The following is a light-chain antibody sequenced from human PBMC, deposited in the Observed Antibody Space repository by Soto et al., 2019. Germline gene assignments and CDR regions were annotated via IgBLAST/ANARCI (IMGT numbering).Light chain of an antibody. CDR2: GAS. Sequence: EIVLTQSPGTLSLSPGESTTLSCRASQSVGRNFLAWYQQKPGRAPRLLIHGASYRATGVPDRFSGSGSETDFILTISRLEPEDFAVYYCHQYAASPLTFGGGTKVEIK. J-gene: IGKJ4*01. V-gene: IGKV3-20*01. CDR1: QSVGRNF. CDR3: HQYAASPLT.